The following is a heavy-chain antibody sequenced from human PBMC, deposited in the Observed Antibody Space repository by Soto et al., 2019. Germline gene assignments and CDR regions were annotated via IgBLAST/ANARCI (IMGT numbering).Heavy chain of an antibody. J-gene: IGHJ3*02. CDR1: GGSISSGGYS. CDR2: IYHSGST. D-gene: IGHD3-22*01. CDR3: ARRFDSSGYENAFDI. Sequence: SETLSLTCAVSGGSISSGGYSWSWIRQPPGKGLEWIGYIYHSGSTYYNPSLKSRVTISVDRSKNQFSLKLSSVTAADTAVYYCARRFDSSGYENAFDIWGQGTMVTVSS. V-gene: IGHV4-30-2*01.